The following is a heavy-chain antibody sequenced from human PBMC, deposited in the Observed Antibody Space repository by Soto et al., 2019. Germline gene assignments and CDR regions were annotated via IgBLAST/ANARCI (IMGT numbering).Heavy chain of an antibody. CDR2: IGESGTPT. Sequence: GGSLRLSCVVPGSIFIGYAMKWVRQAPGKGLEWVSLIGESGTPTYYADSVKGRFTISRDNSGNTLFLEMYSLRAEDTAVYYCARYIPGVRYYGMDVWGQGTTVTVSS. J-gene: IGHJ6*02. CDR1: GSIFIGYA. CDR3: ARYIPGVRYYGMDV. V-gene: IGHV3-23*01. D-gene: IGHD2-2*01.